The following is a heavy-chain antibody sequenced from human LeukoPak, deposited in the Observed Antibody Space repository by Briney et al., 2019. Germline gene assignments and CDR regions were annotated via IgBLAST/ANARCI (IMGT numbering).Heavy chain of an antibody. Sequence: SETLSLTCTVSGGSISSYYWSWIRQPPGKGLDCIGYIYYSGTTNYNPSLKSRVTISLDTSKNQFSLKLTSVTAADTAVYYCARVSWFPGTSYYYMDVWGKGTTVTVSS. J-gene: IGHJ6*03. V-gene: IGHV4-59*01. D-gene: IGHD1-1*01. CDR3: ARVSWFPGTSYYYMDV. CDR1: GGSISSYY. CDR2: IYYSGTT.